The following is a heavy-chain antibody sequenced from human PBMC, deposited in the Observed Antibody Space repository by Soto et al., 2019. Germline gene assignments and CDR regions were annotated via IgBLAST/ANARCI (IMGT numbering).Heavy chain of an antibody. D-gene: IGHD4-17*01. V-gene: IGHV1-69*12. Sequence: QVQLVQSGAEVKKPGSSVKVSCKASGGTFSSYAISWVRQAPGQGLEWMGGIIPIFGTANYAQKFQGRVTSTADESTSTAYMELSSLRSEDTAVYYCARDKKDYGGNNWYFDLWGRGTLVTVSS. CDR3: ARDKKDYGGNNWYFDL. J-gene: IGHJ2*01. CDR1: GGTFSSYA. CDR2: IIPIFGTA.